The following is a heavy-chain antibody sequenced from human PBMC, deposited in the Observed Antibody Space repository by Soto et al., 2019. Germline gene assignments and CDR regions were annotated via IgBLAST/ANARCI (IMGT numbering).Heavy chain of an antibody. CDR1: EVTISSNY. Sequence: CGALRLPCPVAEVTISSNYMNCVRQAQGKGLEWVSFIYSGGNTSYADSVTGSFTTPSDNSKNMLYLPMNSLGVADHAVYYSASEVRVRGFAFDIWGQGTMVTVSS. V-gene: IGHV3-66*01. CDR2: IYSGGNT. D-gene: IGHD3-3*01. CDR3: ASEVRVRGFAFDI. J-gene: IGHJ3*02.